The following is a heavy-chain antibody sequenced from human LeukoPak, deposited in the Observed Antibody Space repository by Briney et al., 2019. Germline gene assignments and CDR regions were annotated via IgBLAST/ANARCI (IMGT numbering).Heavy chain of an antibody. CDR3: ARGWGTVGAAPYDFWSGYYPLPRALGYYYYMDV. D-gene: IGHD3-3*01. CDR2: INPNSGGT. V-gene: IGHV1-2*02. Sequence: ASVKVSCKASGYTFTGYYMHWVRQAPGQGLEWMGWINPNSGGTNYAQKFQGRVTMTRDTSISTAYMELSRLRSEDTAVYYCARGWGTVGAAPYDFWSGYYPLPRALGYYYYMDVWGKGTTVTVSS. CDR1: GYTFTGYY. J-gene: IGHJ6*03.